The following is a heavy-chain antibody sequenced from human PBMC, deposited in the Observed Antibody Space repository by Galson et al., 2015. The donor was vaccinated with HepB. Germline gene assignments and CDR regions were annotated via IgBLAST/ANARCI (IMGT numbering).Heavy chain of an antibody. D-gene: IGHD4-23*01. V-gene: IGHV1-46*01. CDR3: ARAPYGGNSPTLFY. J-gene: IGHJ4*02. Sequence: QSGAEVKKPGESLKISCKASGYTFTAYYLHWVRQAPGQGLEWMGIINPGGGSTSYAQKFQGRVTMTRDTSTSTIYMELSSLRSEDTAVYYCARAPYGGNSPTLFYWGQGTLVTVSS. CDR2: INPGGGST. CDR1: GYTFTAYY.